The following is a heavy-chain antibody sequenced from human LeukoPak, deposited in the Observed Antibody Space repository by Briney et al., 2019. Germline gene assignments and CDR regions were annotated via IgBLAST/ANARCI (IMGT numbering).Heavy chain of an antibody. D-gene: IGHD1-14*01. CDR3: ARDLRRDGVRPLIFFDY. CDR1: GYTFTSYY. CDR2: LNPSGGST. Sequence: ASVKVFCKASGYTFTSYYMHWVRQAPGQGLEVMGILNPSGGSTSYAQKFQGRVTMTRDSSTSTVYMELSSLRSEDTAVYYCARDLRRDGVRPLIFFDYWGQGTLVTVSS. J-gene: IGHJ4*02. V-gene: IGHV1-46*01.